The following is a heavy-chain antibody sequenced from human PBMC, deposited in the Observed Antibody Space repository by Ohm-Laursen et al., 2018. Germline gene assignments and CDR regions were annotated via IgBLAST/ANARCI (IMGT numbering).Heavy chain of an antibody. V-gene: IGHV4-34*01. CDR2: INHSGST. D-gene: IGHD6-6*01. Sequence: GTLSLTCAVYGGSLSGYYWSWIRQPPGKGLEWIGEINHSGSTNYNPSLKSRVTISVDTSKNQFSLKLSSVTAADTAVYYCARQISIAARTYYYYGMDVWGQGTTVTVSS. J-gene: IGHJ6*02. CDR1: GGSLSGYY. CDR3: ARQISIAARTYYYYGMDV.